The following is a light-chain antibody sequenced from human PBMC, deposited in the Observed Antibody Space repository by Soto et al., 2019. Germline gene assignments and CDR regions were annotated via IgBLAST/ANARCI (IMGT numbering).Light chain of an antibody. J-gene: IGLJ1*01. V-gene: IGLV2-8*01. Sequence: QSVLTQPPSASGSPGQSVTISCTGTSSDVGGYNYVSWYQQHPGKAPKVIIYEVSKRPSGVPDRFSGSKSGNTASLTISGLQAEDEAEYYCSSYTNINTRACVFGTGTKV. CDR3: SSYTNINTRACV. CDR1: SSDVGGYNY. CDR2: EVS.